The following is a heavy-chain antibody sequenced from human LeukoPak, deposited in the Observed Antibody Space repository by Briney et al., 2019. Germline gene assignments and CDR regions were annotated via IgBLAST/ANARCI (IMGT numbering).Heavy chain of an antibody. V-gene: IGHV1-2*02. Sequence: ASVKVSCKASGYTFTGHYMHWVRQAPGQGLEWMEWINPNSCGTNYAQKFQGRVTMNRDTSISKDYLELTSQTADDTAVYFCARAHQWLVRLLDSRGQGTLVTVSS. J-gene: IGHJ4*02. CDR3: ARAHQWLVRLLDS. CDR2: INPNSCGT. D-gene: IGHD6-19*01. CDR1: GYTFTGHY.